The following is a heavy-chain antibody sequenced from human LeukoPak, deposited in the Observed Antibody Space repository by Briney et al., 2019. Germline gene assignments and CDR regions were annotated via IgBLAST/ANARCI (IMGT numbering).Heavy chain of an antibody. D-gene: IGHD6-13*01. J-gene: IGHJ4*02. V-gene: IGHV3-53*01. CDR1: GFTVSSNS. Sequence: GGSLRLSCTVSGFTVSSNSMSWVRQAPGKGLEWVSFIYSDNTHYSDSVKGRFTISRDNSKNTLYLQMNGLRAEDTAVYYCARVQLFWGQQLVPYFDYWGQGTLVTVSS. CDR3: ARVQLFWGQQLVPYFDY. CDR2: IYSDNT.